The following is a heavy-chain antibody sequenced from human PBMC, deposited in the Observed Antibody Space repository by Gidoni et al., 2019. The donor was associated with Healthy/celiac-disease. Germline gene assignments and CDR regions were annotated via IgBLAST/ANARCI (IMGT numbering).Heavy chain of an antibody. Sequence: QVQLQESGPGLVKPSETLSLTCPVSGYSISRGYYWGWIRQPPGKGLEWIGSIYHSGSTYYNPSLKSRVTISVDTSKNQFSLKLSSVTAADTAVYYCARLMITFGGVIGNDAFDIWGQGTMVTVSS. CDR2: IYHSGST. J-gene: IGHJ3*02. CDR3: ARLMITFGGVIGNDAFDI. CDR1: GYSISRGYY. D-gene: IGHD3-16*02. V-gene: IGHV4-38-2*01.